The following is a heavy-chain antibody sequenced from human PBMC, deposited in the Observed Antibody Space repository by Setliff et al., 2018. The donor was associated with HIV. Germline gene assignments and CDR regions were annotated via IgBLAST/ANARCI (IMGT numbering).Heavy chain of an antibody. V-gene: IGHV4-4*02. J-gene: IGHJ4*02. D-gene: IGHD3-22*01. CDR2: IYHSGIT. Sequence: SETLSLTCAVSGGSISSGNWWSWVRQPPGKRLEWIGEIYHSGITNYNPSLKSRVTISVDKSKNQFSLELSSVTAADTAVYYCASTTYYYDSSGYNSWPLFDYWGQGTLVTVSS. CDR3: ASTTYYYDSSGYNSWPLFDY. CDR1: GGSISSGNW.